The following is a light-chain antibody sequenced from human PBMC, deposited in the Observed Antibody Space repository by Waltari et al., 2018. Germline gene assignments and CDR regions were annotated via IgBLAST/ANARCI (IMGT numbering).Light chain of an antibody. CDR2: EVT. CDR1: SSDAGGYNH. CDR3: SSFTTIGTLVV. J-gene: IGLJ2*01. V-gene: IGLV2-14*01. Sequence: QSALTQPASVSGSPGQSITISCTGTSSDAGGYNHVSWYQPHPGKAPKLLILEVTNRPSGISNRFSGSKSGNTASLTISGLQAEDEGEYYCSSFTTIGTLVVFGGGTKVTVL.